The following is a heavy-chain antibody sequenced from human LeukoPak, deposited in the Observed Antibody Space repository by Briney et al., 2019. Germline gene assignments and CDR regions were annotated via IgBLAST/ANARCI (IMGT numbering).Heavy chain of an antibody. V-gene: IGHV3-23*01. CDR1: GFPLSSYA. D-gene: IGHD2-15*01. J-gene: IGHJ4*02. Sequence: GGSLRLSCAASGFPLSSYAMSWVRQGQGKGLEWVAATSSSDPGTYHADSVRGRFTISRDNSKNTLYLQMNRLRVEDAAVYYCARAPVTSCRGAFCYPFDYWGQGTLVTVSS. CDR2: TSSSDPGT. CDR3: ARAPVTSCRGAFCYPFDY.